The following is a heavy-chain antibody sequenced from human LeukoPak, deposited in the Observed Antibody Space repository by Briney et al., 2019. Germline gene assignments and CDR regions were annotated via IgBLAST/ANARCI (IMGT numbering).Heavy chain of an antibody. CDR3: ARATGYSSSWYPYYFDY. CDR1: GYTFTSYD. D-gene: IGHD6-13*01. CDR2: MNPNSGNT. Sequence: GASVNVSCKASGYTFTSYDTNWVRQATGQGLEWMGWMNPNSGNTGYAQKFQGRVTMTRNTSISTAYMELSSLRSEDTAVYYCARATGYSSSWYPYYFDYWGQGTLVTVSS. J-gene: IGHJ4*02. V-gene: IGHV1-8*01.